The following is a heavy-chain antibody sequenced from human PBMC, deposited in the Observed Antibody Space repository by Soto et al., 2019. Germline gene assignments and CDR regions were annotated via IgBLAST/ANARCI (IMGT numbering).Heavy chain of an antibody. CDR1: GFTFSSYA. CDR3: TRGGASCKYYATDV. J-gene: IGHJ6*02. V-gene: IGHV3-23*01. CDR2: ISGSGGYI. D-gene: IGHD3-3*01. Sequence: PGGSLRLSCAASGFTFSSYAMNWVRQAPGKGLDWVSAISGSGGYIYYADSVKGRFTISRDNSKNTLYLQMSSLRAEDTAVYYWTRGGASCKYYATDVWGQGTPVTVSS.